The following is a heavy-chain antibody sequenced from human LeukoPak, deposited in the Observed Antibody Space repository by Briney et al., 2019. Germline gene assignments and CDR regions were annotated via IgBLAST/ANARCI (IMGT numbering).Heavy chain of an antibody. D-gene: IGHD3-10*01. CDR3: ASAYGSGSYYNGFLY. CDR2: IYHSGST. Sequence: SETLSLTCAVSGDSISSGYYWGWIRQPPGKGMDWIGSIYHSGSTYYNPSLKSRVTISVDTSKNQLSLKLSSVTAADTAVYYCASAYGSGSYYNGFLYWGQGTLVTVSS. V-gene: IGHV4-38-2*01. J-gene: IGHJ4*02. CDR1: GDSISSGYY.